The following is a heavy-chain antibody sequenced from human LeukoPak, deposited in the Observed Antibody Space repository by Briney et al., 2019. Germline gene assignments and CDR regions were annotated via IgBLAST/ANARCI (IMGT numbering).Heavy chain of an antibody. CDR3: AKDGAKTTYWYFDL. D-gene: IGHD1-1*01. J-gene: IGHJ2*01. CDR2: ISGSGDST. CDR1: GFTVSSNY. Sequence: PGGSLRLSCAASGFTVSSNYMSWVRQAPGKGLEWVSAISGSGDSTYYADSVRGRFTISRDNSKNTLYLQMNSLRPEDTAVYYCAKDGAKTTYWYFDLWGRGTLVTVSS. V-gene: IGHV3-23*01.